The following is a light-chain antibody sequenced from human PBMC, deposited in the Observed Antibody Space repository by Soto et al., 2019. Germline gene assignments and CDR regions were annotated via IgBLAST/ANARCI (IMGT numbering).Light chain of an antibody. CDR1: SSNIGAGYD. V-gene: IGLV1-40*01. Sequence: QSVLTQPPXVSGAPGQRVTISCTGSSSNIGAGYDVHWYQQLPGTAPKLLVYDNNNRPSGVPDRFSGSKSGTSASLAITGLQAEDEADYYCQSYDSSLSGYVFGTGTKVTVL. CDR2: DNN. CDR3: QSYDSSLSGYV. J-gene: IGLJ1*01.